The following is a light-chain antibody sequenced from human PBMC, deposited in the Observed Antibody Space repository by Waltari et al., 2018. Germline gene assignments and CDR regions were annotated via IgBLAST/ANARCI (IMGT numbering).Light chain of an antibody. CDR1: SSDVGGYNY. CDR3: TSYTSSNTLV. J-gene: IGLJ3*02. V-gene: IGLV2-14*01. Sequence: QSALTQPASVSGSPGQSITISCTGTSSDVGGYNYVSWYQQHLGKVPKLMIYEVSNRPSGVSDRFSGSKSGNTASLTISGLQAEDEADYYCTSYTSSNTLVFGGGTKLTVL. CDR2: EVS.